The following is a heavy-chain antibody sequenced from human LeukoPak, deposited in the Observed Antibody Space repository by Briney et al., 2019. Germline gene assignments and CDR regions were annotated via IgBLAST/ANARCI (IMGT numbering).Heavy chain of an antibody. CDR1: GDSFXNNIAT. CDR2: TYFRSQWYN. Sequence: TLSLTXAXXGDSFXNNIATWHWLRQSPSRGLEWLGRTYFRSQWYNDYAVSVKGRISIKSDPSKNQFSLQLNSVTPEDTAVYYCAREVEQQLKYNWFDPWGQGTLVIVSS. V-gene: IGHV6-1*01. J-gene: IGHJ5*02. D-gene: IGHD6-13*01. CDR3: AREVEQQLKYNWFDP.